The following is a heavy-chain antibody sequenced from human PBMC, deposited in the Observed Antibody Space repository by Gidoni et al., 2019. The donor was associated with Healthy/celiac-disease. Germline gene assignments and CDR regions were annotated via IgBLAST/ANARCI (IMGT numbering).Heavy chain of an antibody. CDR1: GFTFSSYG. J-gene: IGHJ3*02. CDR3: AKGGHIVVVTAVDI. CDR2: ISYDGSNK. Sequence: QVQLVESGGGVVQPGRSLRLSCAASGFTFSSYGMHWVRQAPGKGLEWVAVISYDGSNKYYADSVKGRFTISRDNSKNTLYLQMNSLRAEDTAVYYCAKGGHIVVVTAVDIWGQGTMVTVSS. V-gene: IGHV3-30*18. D-gene: IGHD2-21*02.